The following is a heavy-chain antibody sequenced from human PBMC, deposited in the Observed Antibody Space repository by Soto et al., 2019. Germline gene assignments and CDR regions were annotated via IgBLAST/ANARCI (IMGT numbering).Heavy chain of an antibody. J-gene: IGHJ4*02. CDR2: IHNDGRIT. CDR1: GFTFGNYW. V-gene: IGHV3-74*03. Sequence: EVQLVESGGGLVQPGGSLRLSCAASGFTFGNYWMYWVRQAPGKGLVWVSRIHNDGRITTYADSVKGRFTISRDIAKNTLYLQMNSLRAEDTAMDYCGRGRGTFYMDFWGQGTLVTVSS. CDR3: GRGRGTFYMDF. D-gene: IGHD2-2*02.